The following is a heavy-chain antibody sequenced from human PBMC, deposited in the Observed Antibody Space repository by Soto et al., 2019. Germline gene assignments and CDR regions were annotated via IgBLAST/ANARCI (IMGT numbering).Heavy chain of an antibody. CDR2: ISGSGGTT. V-gene: IGHV3-23*01. CDR1: GFTFSSYA. Sequence: EEQLLESGGGLVQPGGSLRLSCAASGFTFSSYAMSWVRQAPGKGLEWVSGISGSGGTTSYEDSVKGRFAISRDTSKSTLYLQMNSLRAEDTAIYYCSKDLLGWIGAVWGQGTLVTVSS. J-gene: IGHJ4*02. CDR3: SKDLLGWIGAV. D-gene: IGHD6-13*01.